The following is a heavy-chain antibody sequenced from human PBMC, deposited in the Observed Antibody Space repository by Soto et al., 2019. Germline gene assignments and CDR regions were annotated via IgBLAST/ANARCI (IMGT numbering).Heavy chain of an antibody. D-gene: IGHD6-13*01. J-gene: IGHJ6*02. CDR2: IRSSSSTR. Sequence: GGSLRLSCAASGFTFISYSMNWVRQAPGKGLEWVSYIRSSSSTRYYADSVKGRFTISRDNAKNSLYLQMNSLRDEDTAVYYCASGQLGSSSWRNTRYYYYGMDVWGQGTTVTVSS. V-gene: IGHV3-48*02. CDR3: ASGQLGSSSWRNTRYYYYGMDV. CDR1: GFTFISYS.